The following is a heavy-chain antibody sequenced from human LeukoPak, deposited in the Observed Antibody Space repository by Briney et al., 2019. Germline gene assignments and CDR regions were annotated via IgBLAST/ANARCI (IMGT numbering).Heavy chain of an antibody. CDR3: ARDAGATFDY. D-gene: IGHD1-26*01. V-gene: IGHV4-59*01. CDR2: IYYSGST. Sequence: PSETLSLTCTVSSGSISTYYWSWIRQPPGKGLEWIGYIYYSGSTKYNPSLKSRVTISVDTSKNQFSLRLNSVTAADTAVYYCARDAGATFDYWGQGTLVTVSS. CDR1: SGSISTYY. J-gene: IGHJ4*02.